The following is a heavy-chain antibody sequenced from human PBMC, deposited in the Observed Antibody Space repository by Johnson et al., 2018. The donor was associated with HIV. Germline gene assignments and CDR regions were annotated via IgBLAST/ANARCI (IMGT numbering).Heavy chain of an antibody. V-gene: IGHV3-48*03. Sequence: VQLVESGGVVVQPGGSLRLSCAASGFTFDDYALHWVRQAPGKGLEWVSYISSSGSIIYYADSVKGRFTISRDNAKKSLYLQMNSLRAGDTAVYYCARWGASTAFDIWGQGTMVTVSS. D-gene: IGHD3-16*01. CDR2: ISSSGSII. CDR3: ARWGASTAFDI. CDR1: GFTFDDYA. J-gene: IGHJ3*02.